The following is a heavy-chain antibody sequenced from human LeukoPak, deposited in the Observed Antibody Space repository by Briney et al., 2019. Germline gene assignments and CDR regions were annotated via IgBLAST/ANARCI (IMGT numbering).Heavy chain of an antibody. J-gene: IGHJ2*01. D-gene: IGHD6-19*01. CDR2: ISSSSSYI. V-gene: IGHV3-21*01. CDR1: GFTFSSYS. CDR3: AREGWIAVAGTSSYWYFDL. Sequence: GGSLRLSCAASGFTFSSYSMNWVRQAPGKGLEWVSSISSSSSYIYYADSVKGRFTISRDNAKNSLYLQMNSLRAEDTAVYYCAREGWIAVAGTSSYWYFDLWGRGTLVTVSS.